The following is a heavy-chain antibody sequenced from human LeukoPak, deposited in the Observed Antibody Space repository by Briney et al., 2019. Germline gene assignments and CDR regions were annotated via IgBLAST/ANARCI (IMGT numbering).Heavy chain of an antibody. CDR2: IYYSGST. CDR3: ARRGPNYYDSSGPDY. CDR1: GGSISSSSYY. D-gene: IGHD3-22*01. V-gene: IGHV4-39*01. Sequence: SETLSLTCTVSGGSISSSSYYWGWIRQPPGKGLEWLGSIYYSGSTYYNPSLKSRVTISVDTSKNQFSLKLSSVTAADTAVYYCARRGPNYYDSSGPDYWGQGTLVTVSS. J-gene: IGHJ4*02.